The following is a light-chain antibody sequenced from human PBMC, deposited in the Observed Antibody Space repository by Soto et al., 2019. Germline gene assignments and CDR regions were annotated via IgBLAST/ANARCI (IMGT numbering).Light chain of an antibody. J-gene: IGLJ1*01. Sequence: QSVLTQPASVSGSPGQSITISCTGTNSDIGDHNYVSWFRQKPGKAPKLLISEVDNRPSGISTRFSGSKSGNTASLTISGLRPDDEADYYCSSYSATSTHYVFGSGTKVTVL. V-gene: IGLV2-14*01. CDR1: NSDIGDHNY. CDR2: EVD. CDR3: SSYSATSTHYV.